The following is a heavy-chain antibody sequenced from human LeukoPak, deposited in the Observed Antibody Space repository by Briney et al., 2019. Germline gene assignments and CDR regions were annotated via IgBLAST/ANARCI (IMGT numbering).Heavy chain of an antibody. J-gene: IGHJ4*02. CDR2: ISSSSSYI. D-gene: IGHD2-2*01. CDR1: GFTFSSYS. V-gene: IGHV3-21*01. CDR3: ARGFSNRDCSSTSCYG. Sequence: GSLRLSCAASGFTFSSYSMNWVRQAPGKGLEWVSSISSSSSYIYYADSVKGRFTISRDNAKNSLYLRMNSLRAEDTAVYYCARGFSNRDCSSTSCYGWGQGTLVTVSS.